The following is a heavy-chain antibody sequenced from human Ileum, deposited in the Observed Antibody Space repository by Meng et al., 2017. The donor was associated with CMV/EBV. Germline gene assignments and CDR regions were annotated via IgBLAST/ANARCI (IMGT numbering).Heavy chain of an antibody. CDR2: ILDNGRNT. CDR1: GFTFSSYA. J-gene: IGHJ3*02. D-gene: IGHD2-8*01. CDR3: AKDLPYGGYCTPASCARPSPLDACDI. V-gene: IGHV3-23*01. Sequence: GESLKISCVASGFTFSSYAMTWVRQAPGKGLQWVSSILDNGRNTFYADSVKGRFTISRDNSKDTLYLQMNSLRVEDTAVYYCAKDLPYGGYCTPASCARPSPLDACDIWGHGTMVTVSS.